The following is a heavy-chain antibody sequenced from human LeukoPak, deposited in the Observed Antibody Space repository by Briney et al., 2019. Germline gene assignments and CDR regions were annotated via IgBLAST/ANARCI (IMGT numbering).Heavy chain of an antibody. CDR1: GYTFTSNA. CDR3: ARGPYSGMDV. J-gene: IGHJ6*02. CDR2: INTNTGNP. D-gene: IGHD4-11*01. V-gene: IGHV7-4-1*02. Sequence: ASVKVSCKASGYTFTSNAMNWVRQAPGQGLEWKGWINTNTGNPAYAQGFTGRFVFSLDTSVSTAYLQISTLRAEDTAVYYCARGPYSGMDVWGQGTTVTVSS.